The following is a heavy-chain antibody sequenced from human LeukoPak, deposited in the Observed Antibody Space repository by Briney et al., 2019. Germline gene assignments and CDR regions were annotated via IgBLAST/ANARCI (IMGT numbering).Heavy chain of an antibody. Sequence: GESLKISCKASSYSFTSYWIGWVRQTPGKGLEWMGIIYPGDSDTRYSPSFQGQVTISADKSISTAYLQWSSLKASDTAMYYCARLGDYGDYEDWFDPWGQGTLVTVSS. CDR1: SYSFTSYW. CDR3: ARLGDYGDYEDWFDP. J-gene: IGHJ5*02. D-gene: IGHD4-17*01. CDR2: IYPGDSDT. V-gene: IGHV5-51*01.